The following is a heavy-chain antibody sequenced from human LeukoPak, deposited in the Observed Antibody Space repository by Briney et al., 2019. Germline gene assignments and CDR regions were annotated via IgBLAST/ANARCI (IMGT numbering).Heavy chain of an antibody. Sequence: GGSLRLSCAASGFTFSSFEMNWVRQAPGKGLEWVSFISSSGNTIYYADSVKGRFTISRDNAKNSLYLQMNSLRAEDTAVYYCPREEVVVLDASNIWGQGTMVTVSS. V-gene: IGHV3-48*03. CDR3: PREEVVVLDASNI. CDR1: GFTFSSFE. CDR2: ISSSGNTI. D-gene: IGHD2-2*01. J-gene: IGHJ3*02.